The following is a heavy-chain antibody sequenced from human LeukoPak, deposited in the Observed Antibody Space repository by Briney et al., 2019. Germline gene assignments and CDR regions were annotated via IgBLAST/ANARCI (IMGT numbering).Heavy chain of an antibody. CDR2: TSYSGST. Sequence: SGTLSLTCSVSGGSITVYYWNWIRQSPGKGLEWIGSTSYSGSTNYNPSLKSRVTISIDTSKNRFSLKVSSVIAADTAMYYCARGGSRSYTSSTLDYWGQGTLVTVSS. V-gene: IGHV4-59*12. J-gene: IGHJ4*02. CDR3: ARGGSRSYTSSTLDY. CDR1: GGSITVYY. D-gene: IGHD6-6*01.